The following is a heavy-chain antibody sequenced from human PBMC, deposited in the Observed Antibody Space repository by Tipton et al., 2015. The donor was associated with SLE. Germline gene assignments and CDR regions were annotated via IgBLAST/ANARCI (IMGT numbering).Heavy chain of an antibody. Sequence: LRLSCTVSVASISSHYWNWIRQPPGKGLEWIGNIYNNGNTNYNPSLKSRVTISVDTSRNQFFLKLSSVTAADTALYYCARAKRSSTTWGYWFDPWGQGTLATVSS. V-gene: IGHV4-59*11. CDR3: ARAKRSSTTWGYWFDP. CDR2: IYNNGNT. J-gene: IGHJ5*02. D-gene: IGHD2-2*01. CDR1: VASISSHY.